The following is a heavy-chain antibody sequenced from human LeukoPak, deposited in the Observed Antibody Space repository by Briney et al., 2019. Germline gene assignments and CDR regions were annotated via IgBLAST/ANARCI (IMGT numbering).Heavy chain of an antibody. J-gene: IGHJ4*02. CDR1: GFKSDDFA. D-gene: IGHD3/OR15-3a*01. Sequence: PGGSLRLSCAASGFKSDDFAMHWVRQAPGKGLEWVSRIDSDGSRTTSADSVKGRFIISRDNAKNTLYLEMNSPGVDDTAVYYCARGDISGLRGWGQGTLVIVSS. V-gene: IGHV3-74*01. CDR2: IDSDGSRT. CDR3: ARGDISGLRG.